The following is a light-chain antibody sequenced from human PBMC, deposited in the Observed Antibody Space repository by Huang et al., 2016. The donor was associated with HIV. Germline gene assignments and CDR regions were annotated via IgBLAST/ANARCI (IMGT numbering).Light chain of an antibody. CDR2: GPS. Sequence: EIVLPQSPGTLSLSPGERATLSCRASQSVGIYLACYQQKPGQAPRLLIYGPSTRVTGIPDRFSGGGSGTDFTLSISRLEPEDFAVYYCQQYERPPDTFGPGTKVNIK. J-gene: IGKJ3*01. CDR1: QSVGIY. CDR3: QQYERPPDT. V-gene: IGKV3-20*01.